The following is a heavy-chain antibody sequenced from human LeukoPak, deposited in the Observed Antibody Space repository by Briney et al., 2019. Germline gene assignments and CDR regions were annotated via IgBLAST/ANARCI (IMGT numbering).Heavy chain of an antibody. V-gene: IGHV3-33*01. CDR2: IWYDGNNK. CDR1: GFIFSSYG. D-gene: IGHD1-1*01. J-gene: IGHJ1*01. Sequence: GGSLRLSCEASGFIFSSYGMHWVRQAPGKGLEWVAVIWYDGNNKNYADSVKGRFTISRDNSKNTLYLQMNSLRAEDTAVYYCARAAGTFAEYFQDWGQGTLVTVSP. CDR3: ARAAGTFAEYFQD.